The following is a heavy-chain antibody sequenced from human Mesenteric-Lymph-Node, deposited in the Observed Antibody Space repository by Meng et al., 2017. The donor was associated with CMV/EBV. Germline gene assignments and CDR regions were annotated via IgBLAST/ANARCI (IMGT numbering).Heavy chain of an antibody. D-gene: IGHD6-6*01. Sequence: GESLKISCAASGFTFSTYGMRWVRQAPGKGLEWVSAISGSGGSTYYADSVKGRFTISRDNSKNTLYLQMNSLRAEDTAVYYCAQQLVPDWGQGTLVTVSS. V-gene: IGHV3-23*01. CDR1: GFTFSTYG. CDR2: ISGSGGST. CDR3: AQQLVPD. J-gene: IGHJ4*02.